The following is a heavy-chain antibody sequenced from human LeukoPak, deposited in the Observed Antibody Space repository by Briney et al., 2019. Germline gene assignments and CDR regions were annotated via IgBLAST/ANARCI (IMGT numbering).Heavy chain of an antibody. J-gene: IGHJ4*02. CDR2: IYYSAST. D-gene: IGHD6-13*01. V-gene: IGHV4-59*01. CDR3: AREGVAAAGKLDY. Sequence: SETLSLTCTVPGGSIGSYYWSWIRQPPGKGLEWVGYIYYSASTNYNPSLKSRVTISLDTSKNQFSMNLISVTAADTAVYYCAREGVAAAGKLDYWGQGTLVTVSS. CDR1: GGSIGSYY.